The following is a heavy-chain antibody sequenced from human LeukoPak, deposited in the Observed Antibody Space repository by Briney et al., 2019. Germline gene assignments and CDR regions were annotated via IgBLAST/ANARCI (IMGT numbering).Heavy chain of an antibody. CDR1: GFTFSSYE. Sequence: GGSLRLSCAASGFTFSSYEMNWVRQAPGKGLEWVSYISSSGSTIYYADSVKGRFTISRDNAKNSLYLQMNSLRAEDTAVYYCARDPTSIAAAGSFDYWGQGTPVTVSS. CDR3: ARDPTSIAAAGSFDY. V-gene: IGHV3-48*03. J-gene: IGHJ4*02. CDR2: ISSSGSTI. D-gene: IGHD6-13*01.